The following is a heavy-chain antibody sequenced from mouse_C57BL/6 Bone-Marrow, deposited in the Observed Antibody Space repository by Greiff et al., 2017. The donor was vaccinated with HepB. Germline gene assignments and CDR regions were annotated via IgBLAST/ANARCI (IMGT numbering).Heavy chain of an antibody. CDR3: AREGTTVVARNWFAY. Sequence: QVQLQQSGAELAKPGASVKLSCKASGYTFTSYWMHWVKQRPGQGLEWIGYINPSSGYTKYNQKFKDKATLTADKSSSTAYMQLSSLTYEDSAVHYCAREGTTVVARNWFAYWGQGTLVTVSA. CDR1: GYTFTSYW. CDR2: INPSSGYT. V-gene: IGHV1-7*01. J-gene: IGHJ3*01. D-gene: IGHD1-1*01.